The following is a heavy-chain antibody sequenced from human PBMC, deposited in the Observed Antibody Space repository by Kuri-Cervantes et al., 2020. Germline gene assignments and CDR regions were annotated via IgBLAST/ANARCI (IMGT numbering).Heavy chain of an antibody. D-gene: IGHD4-11*01. J-gene: IGHJ4*02. CDR2: INSNNDRT. V-gene: IGHV1-18*01. Sequence: ASVKVSCKASGYAFTTYGFSWVRQAPGQGLEWVGWINSNNDRTILAQKFQGRVSLATDTSTTTAHMELRSLRSDDTAVYYCARDKPYTDYWGQGTLVT. CDR1: GYAFTTYG. CDR3: ARDKPYTDY.